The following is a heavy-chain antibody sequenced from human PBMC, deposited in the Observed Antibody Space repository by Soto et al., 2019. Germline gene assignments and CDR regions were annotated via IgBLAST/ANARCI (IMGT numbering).Heavy chain of an antibody. J-gene: IGHJ2*01. D-gene: IGHD6-19*01. CDR2: IGPYIGKT. CDR3: ARCYCSVGSCFTCWHFDL. Sequence: QGQLVQSGAEVRKPGASVKVSCQASGYIFNNYGLSWVRQVPGQGLEWGGWIGPYIGKTDYAQKFRDRVTMTADPTTNTAYMELRSLTSDDSAFYYCARCYCSVGSCFTCWHFDLWGRGTLVTVSS. V-gene: IGHV1-18*01. CDR1: GYIFNNYG.